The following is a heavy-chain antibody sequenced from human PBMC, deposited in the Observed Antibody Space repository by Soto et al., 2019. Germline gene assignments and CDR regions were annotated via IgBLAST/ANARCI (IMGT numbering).Heavy chain of an antibody. J-gene: IGHJ4*02. V-gene: IGHV4-39*01. CDR2: IYYRGNA. D-gene: IGHD3-9*01. CDR3: ARLEGLATISYYFDF. Sequence: SETLSLTCSVSDDSINSDKYYWGWIRQPPGKGMELIGSIYYRGNAYYNPSLQTRVTISLDKSKSQFSLKLNSVTAADSAVYFCARLEGLATISYYFDFWGPGALVTVSS. CDR1: DDSINSDKYY.